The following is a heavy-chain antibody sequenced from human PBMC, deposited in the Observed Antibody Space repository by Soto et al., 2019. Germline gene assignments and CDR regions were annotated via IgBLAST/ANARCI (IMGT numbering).Heavy chain of an antibody. V-gene: IGHV1-18*04. D-gene: IGHD6-19*01. CDR1: GYTFTSYG. CDR3: AIDLNSSGWEKTGEIDY. CDR2: ISAYNGNT. J-gene: IGHJ4*02. Sequence: QVQLVQSGAEVKKPGASVKVSCKASGYTFTSYGISWVRQAPGQGLEWMGWISAYNGNTNYAQKLQGRVTMTTDTSTSTAYMELRSLRSDDTAVYYCAIDLNSSGWEKTGEIDYWGQGTLVTVSS.